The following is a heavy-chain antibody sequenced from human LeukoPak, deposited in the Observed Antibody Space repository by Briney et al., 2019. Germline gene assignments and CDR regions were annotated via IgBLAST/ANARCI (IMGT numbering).Heavy chain of an antibody. Sequence: QPGRSLRLSCAASGFTFSSYGMHWVRQAPGKGLEWVAVIWYDGSNKYYADSVKGRFTISRDNSKNTPYLQMNSLRAEDTAVYYCAKDTTGGAFDIWGRGTMVTVSS. CDR3: AKDTTGGAFDI. CDR1: GFTFSSYG. D-gene: IGHD4-17*01. J-gene: IGHJ3*02. V-gene: IGHV3-33*06. CDR2: IWYDGSNK.